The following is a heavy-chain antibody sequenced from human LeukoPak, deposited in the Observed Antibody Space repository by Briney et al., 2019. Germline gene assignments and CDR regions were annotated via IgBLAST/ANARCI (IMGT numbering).Heavy chain of an antibody. CDR2: ISYDGSNK. J-gene: IGHJ4*02. CDR3: ARDGGIVVVPAAINVMYSFDY. CDR1: GFTFSSYA. D-gene: IGHD2-2*02. V-gene: IGHV3-30-3*01. Sequence: GGSLRLSCAASGFTFSSYAMHWVRQAPGKGLEWVAVISYDGSNKYYADSVKGRFTISRDNAKNSLYLQMNSLRAEDTAVYYCARDGGIVVVPAAINVMYSFDYWGQGTLVTVSS.